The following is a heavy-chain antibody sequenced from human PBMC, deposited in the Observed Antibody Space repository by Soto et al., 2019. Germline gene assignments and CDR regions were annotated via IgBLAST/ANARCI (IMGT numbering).Heavy chain of an antibody. D-gene: IGHD4-17*01. J-gene: IGHJ4*02. V-gene: IGHV4-59*01. Sequence: SETLSLTCTVSGGSISSYYWSWIRQPPGKGLEWIGYIYYSGSTNYNPSLKSRVTISVDTSKNQFSLKLSSVTAADTAVYYCARDFGYGDYSYYFDYWGQGTLVTVSS. CDR1: GGSISSYY. CDR3: ARDFGYGDYSYYFDY. CDR2: IYYSGST.